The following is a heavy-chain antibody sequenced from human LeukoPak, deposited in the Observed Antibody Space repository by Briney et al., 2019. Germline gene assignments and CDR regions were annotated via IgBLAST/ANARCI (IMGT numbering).Heavy chain of an antibody. Sequence: SLRLSCAASGFTFDDYAMHWVRQAPGKGLEWVSGISWNSGNIGYADSVKGRFTISRDNAKNSLYLQMNSLRAEDTALYYCAKVNTGYSSSWYSDYYYGMDVWGQGTTVTVSS. CDR2: ISWNSGNI. CDR1: GFTFDDYA. CDR3: AKVNTGYSSSWYSDYYYGMDV. D-gene: IGHD6-13*01. V-gene: IGHV3-9*01. J-gene: IGHJ6*02.